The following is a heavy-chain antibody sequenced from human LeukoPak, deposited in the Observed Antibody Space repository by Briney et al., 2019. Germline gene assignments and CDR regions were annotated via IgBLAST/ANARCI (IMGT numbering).Heavy chain of an antibody. CDR2: IWYDGSNK. CDR1: GFTFSSYG. J-gene: IGHJ4*02. V-gene: IGHV3-33*01. D-gene: IGHD6-6*01. Sequence: GGSLRLSCAASGFTFSSYGMHWVRQAPGKGLEWVAVIWYDGSNKYYADSVKGRFTISRDNSKNTLYLQMNSLRAEDTAVYYCARGSSMAARPPGRGYWGQGTLVTVSS. CDR3: ARGSSMAARPPGRGY.